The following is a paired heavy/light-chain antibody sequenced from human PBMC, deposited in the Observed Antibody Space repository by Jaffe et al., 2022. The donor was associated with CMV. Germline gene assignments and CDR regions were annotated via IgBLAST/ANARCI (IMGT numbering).Light chain of an antibody. Sequence: QAVVTQEPSLTVSPGGTVTLTCGSSTGAVTSGHYPYWFQQKPGQAPRTLIHDTSNKHSWTPARFSGSLLGGKAALSLSGAQPEDEAEYYCLLFYSGTGVFGGGTKLTVL. CDR1: TGAVTSGHY. CDR2: DTS. J-gene: IGLJ3*02. V-gene: IGLV7-46*01. CDR3: LLFYSGTGV.
Heavy chain of an antibody. Sequence: EVQLVESGGGLVQPGGSLRLSCAASGFIVSSDFMYWVRQAPGRGLEWVSMTHSISGTFYADSVRGRFTISTDNSKNTLYLQMNSLTAEDTALYYCANRGYWGQGTLVTVSS. CDR2: THSISGT. CDR3: ANRGY. CDR1: GFIVSSDF. V-gene: IGHV3-66*01. J-gene: IGHJ4*02.